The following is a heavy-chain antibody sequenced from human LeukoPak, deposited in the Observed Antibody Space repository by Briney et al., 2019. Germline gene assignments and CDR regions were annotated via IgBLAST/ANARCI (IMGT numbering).Heavy chain of an antibody. V-gene: IGHV1-18*01. CDR3: ARQTNWAYYFDY. D-gene: IGHD7-27*01. Sequence: ASVKVSCKASGYTFTSYGMNWVRQAPGQGLEWMGWSSTYNSDTKYAQSLQGRVTMTRDTSTNTAYMELKNLRSDDTAVYYCARQTNWAYYFDYWGQGTRV. J-gene: IGHJ4*02. CDR1: GYTFTSYG. CDR2: SSTYNSDT.